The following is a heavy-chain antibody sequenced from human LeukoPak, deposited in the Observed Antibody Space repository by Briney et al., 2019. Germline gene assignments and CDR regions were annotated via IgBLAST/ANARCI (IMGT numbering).Heavy chain of an antibody. D-gene: IGHD3-3*01. CDR3: ARVHDFWSGYYFDY. CDR2: ISAYNGNT. CDR1: GYTFTSYG. V-gene: IGHV1-18*01. J-gene: IGHJ4*02. Sequence: ASVKVSCKASGYTFTSYGISWVRQAPGQGLEWTGWISAYNGNTNYAQKLQGRVTMTTDTSTSTAYMELRSLRSDDTAVYYCARVHDFWSGYYFDYWGQGTLVTVSS.